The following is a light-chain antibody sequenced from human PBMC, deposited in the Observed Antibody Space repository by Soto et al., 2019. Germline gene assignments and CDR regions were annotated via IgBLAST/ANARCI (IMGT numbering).Light chain of an antibody. CDR1: SSDVGGYNY. CDR3: SSYAGSNNLGV. CDR2: EVS. Sequence: QSALTQPPSASGSPGQSVTISCTGTSSDVGGYNYVSWYQQHPGKAPKLMIYEVSKRPSGVPDRFSGSKSGNTASLTVSELQAEDEADYYCSSYAGSNNLGVFVTGTQLTVL. V-gene: IGLV2-8*01. J-gene: IGLJ1*01.